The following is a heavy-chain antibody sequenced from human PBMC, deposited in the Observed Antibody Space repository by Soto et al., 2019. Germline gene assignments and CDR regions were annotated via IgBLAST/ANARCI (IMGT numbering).Heavy chain of an antibody. CDR3: ARISIAAGGDY. Sequence: GGSLRLSCAASGFTVSSNYMSWVRQAPGKGLEWVSGINSGGSTYYADSVKGRCTISRDNSKNTLYLQMNSLRAEDTAVYYCARISIAAGGDYWGQGTLVTVSS. CDR2: INSGGST. CDR1: GFTVSSNY. V-gene: IGHV3-53*01. D-gene: IGHD6-13*01. J-gene: IGHJ4*02.